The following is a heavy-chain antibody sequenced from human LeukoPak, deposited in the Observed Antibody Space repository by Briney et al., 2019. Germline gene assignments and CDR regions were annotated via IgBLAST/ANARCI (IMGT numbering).Heavy chain of an antibody. J-gene: IGHJ6*02. D-gene: IGHD3-16*02. CDR3: ARDTYYDYVWGSYRPDNYYYGMDV. CDR1: GFTFSSYS. CDR2: ISSSSSYI. V-gene: IGHV3-21*01. Sequence: PGRSLRLSCAASGFTFSSYSMNWVRQAPGKGLEWVSSISSSSSYIYYADSVKGRFTISRDNAKNSLYLQMNSLRAEDTAVYYCARDTYYDYVWGSYRPDNYYYGMDVWGQGTTVTVSS.